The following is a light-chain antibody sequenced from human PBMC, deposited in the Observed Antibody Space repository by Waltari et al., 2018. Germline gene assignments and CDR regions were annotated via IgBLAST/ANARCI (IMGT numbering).Light chain of an antibody. Sequence: QSALTQPPSASGSPGQSVTVSCTGTSSDIGGYNYVSWYQQHPGKAPKLMIYEVSKRASAVPDRFSGSKAGNTASLTVSGLQAEDEADYYCSSYAGGIDFYVLFGGGTKLTVL. CDR1: SSDIGGYNY. CDR2: EVS. J-gene: IGLJ2*01. V-gene: IGLV2-8*01. CDR3: SSYAGGIDFYVL.